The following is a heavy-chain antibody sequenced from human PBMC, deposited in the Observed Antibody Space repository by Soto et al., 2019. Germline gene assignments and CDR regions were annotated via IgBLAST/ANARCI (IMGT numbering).Heavy chain of an antibody. D-gene: IGHD3-3*01. J-gene: IGHJ3*02. CDR1: GGTFSSYA. V-gene: IGHV1-69*13. CDR3: ARGHMEEYDGPNNAFDI. Sequence: SVKVSCKASGGTFSSYAISWVRQAPGQGLEWMGGIIPIFGTANYAQKFQGRVTITADESTSTAYMELSSLRSEDTAVYYCARGHMEEYDGPNNAFDIWGQGTMVTVS. CDR2: IIPIFGTA.